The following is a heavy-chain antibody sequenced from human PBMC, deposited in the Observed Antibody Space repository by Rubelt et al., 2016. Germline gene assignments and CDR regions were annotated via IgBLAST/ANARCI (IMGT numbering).Heavy chain of an antibody. CDR3: VRPPYCSSTSCYRSFKD. D-gene: IGHD2-2*02. CDR1: GGSISSSSYY. J-gene: IGHJ4*02. Sequence: QLQLQESGPGLVKPSETLSLTCTVSGGSISSSSYYWGWIRQPPGKGLEWIGEINHSGSTNYNPSLKCGVTISADTSKNQFSLKLSSVTAADTAVYYCVRPPYCSSTSCYRSFKDWGQGTPVIISS. V-gene: IGHV4-39*07. CDR2: INHSGST.